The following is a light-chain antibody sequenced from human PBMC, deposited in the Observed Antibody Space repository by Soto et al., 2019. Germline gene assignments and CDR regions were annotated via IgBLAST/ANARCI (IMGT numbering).Light chain of an antibody. J-gene: IGLJ2*01. CDR2: VNSDGSH. CDR1: SGHSNYA. CDR3: QTWGSDINVV. V-gene: IGLV4-69*01. Sequence: QLVLTQSPSASASPGASVKLTCTLSSGHSNYAIAWHQQQPEEGPRYLMKVNSDGSHTRGDGIPDRFSGSSSGAERYLTISSLQSEDEGDYYCQTWGSDINVVVGGGTKLTVL.